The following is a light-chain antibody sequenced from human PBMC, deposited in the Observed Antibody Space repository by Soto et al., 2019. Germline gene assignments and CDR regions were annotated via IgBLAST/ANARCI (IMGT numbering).Light chain of an antibody. Sequence: EIVLTQSPGTLSLSPGERATLSCRSSQSVFSSLAWYQQKPGQAPRLLIYGTSTRATGIPARFSGSGSGTEFTLTISSLQSEDFAVYYCQHYNNWPPITFGQGTRLEIK. J-gene: IGKJ5*01. CDR3: QHYNNWPPIT. V-gene: IGKV3-15*01. CDR1: QSVFSS. CDR2: GTS.